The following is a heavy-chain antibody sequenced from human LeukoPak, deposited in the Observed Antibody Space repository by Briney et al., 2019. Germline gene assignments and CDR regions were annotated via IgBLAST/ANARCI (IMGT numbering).Heavy chain of an antibody. J-gene: IGHJ5*02. CDR3: ARDLYRDSLPVSWFDP. CDR2: ISAYNGNT. Sequence: GASVKVSCKASGYTFTSYGISWVRQAPGQGLEWMGWISAYNGNTNYAQKLQGRVTMTTDTSTSTAYMELRSLRSDDTAVYYCARDLYRDSLPVSWFDPWGQGTLVTGSS. V-gene: IGHV1-18*01. CDR1: GYTFTSYG. D-gene: IGHD4-11*01.